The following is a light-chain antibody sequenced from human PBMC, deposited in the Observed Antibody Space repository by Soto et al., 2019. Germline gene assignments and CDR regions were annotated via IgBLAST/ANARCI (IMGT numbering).Light chain of an antibody. CDR1: QDISSY. J-gene: IGKJ4*01. Sequence: EIVLTQSPATLSLSPGERATLSCRASQDISSYLAWYQQKPGQAPRVLIYDAPNRATGIPGRFSGSGSGTDFTLTISSLEPDDFAVYYCQQRSNWPLTFGGGTKVDIK. CDR2: DAP. V-gene: IGKV3-11*01. CDR3: QQRSNWPLT.